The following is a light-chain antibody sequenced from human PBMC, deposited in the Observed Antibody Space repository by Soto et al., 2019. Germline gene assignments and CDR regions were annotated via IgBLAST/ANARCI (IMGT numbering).Light chain of an antibody. CDR1: QRVTGN. CDR3: QQRSTWPLT. J-gene: IGKJ4*01. CDR2: GAS. Sequence: EIVMTQSPATLSVSPGERPTLSCRASQRVTGNLAWYQQKPGQAPRLPIYGASNRATGIPARFSGSGSGTDFTLSISSLEPEDFAVYYCQQRSTWPLTFGGGTKVEIK. V-gene: IGKV3-11*01.